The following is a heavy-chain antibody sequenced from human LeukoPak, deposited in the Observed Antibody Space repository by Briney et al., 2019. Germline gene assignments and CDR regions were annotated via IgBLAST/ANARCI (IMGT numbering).Heavy chain of an antibody. J-gene: IGHJ3*02. CDR1: GYTFTSYD. CDR3: ARGRRYSSGWFSSADAFDI. CDR2: MNPNSGNT. V-gene: IGHV1-8*01. D-gene: IGHD6-19*01. Sequence: ASVKVSCKASGYTFTSYDINWVRQATGQGLEWMGWMNPNSGNTNYAQKLQGRVTMTTDTSTSTAYMELRSLRSDDTAVYYCARGRRYSSGWFSSADAFDIWGQGTMVTVSS.